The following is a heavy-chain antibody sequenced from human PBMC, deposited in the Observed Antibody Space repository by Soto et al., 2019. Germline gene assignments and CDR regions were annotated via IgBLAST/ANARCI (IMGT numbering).Heavy chain of an antibody. V-gene: IGHV3-72*01. CDR1: GFTFSDHY. J-gene: IGHJ3*02. CDR3: ARARYWSGYIGAFDI. D-gene: IGHD3-3*01. CDR2: TRNKANSYTT. Sequence: GGSLRLSCAASGFTFSDHYMDWVRQAPGKGLEWVGRTRNKANSYTTEYAASVKGRFTISRDDSKNSLYLQMNSLKTEDTAVYYCARARYWSGYIGAFDIWGQGTMVTVSS.